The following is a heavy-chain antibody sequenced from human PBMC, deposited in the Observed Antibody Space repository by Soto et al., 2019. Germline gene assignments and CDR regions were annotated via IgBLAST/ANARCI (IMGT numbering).Heavy chain of an antibody. CDR2: IYYSGST. J-gene: IGHJ4*02. Sequence: LETLCVRWSVAGGSIGDYGWSWIRQPPGKGLEWIGSIYYSGSTYYNPSLKSRVTISVDTSKNQFSLKLSSVTAADTAVYYCASYLYYGSDSFDYWGQGTLVTVSS. D-gene: IGHD3-10*01. CDR1: GGSIGDYG. CDR3: ASYLYYGSDSFDY. V-gene: IGHV4-59*05.